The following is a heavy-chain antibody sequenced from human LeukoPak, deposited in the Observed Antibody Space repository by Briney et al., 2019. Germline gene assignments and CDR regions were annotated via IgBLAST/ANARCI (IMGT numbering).Heavy chain of an antibody. Sequence: GGSLRLSCAASGFTLSSYEMNWVRQAPGKELEWVSYISSSGSTIYYADSVKGRFTISRDNAKNSLYLQMNSLRAEDTAVYYCARVRQQLVGWGQGTLVTVSS. D-gene: IGHD6-13*01. J-gene: IGHJ4*02. V-gene: IGHV3-48*03. CDR2: ISSSGSTI. CDR3: ARVRQQLVG. CDR1: GFTLSSYE.